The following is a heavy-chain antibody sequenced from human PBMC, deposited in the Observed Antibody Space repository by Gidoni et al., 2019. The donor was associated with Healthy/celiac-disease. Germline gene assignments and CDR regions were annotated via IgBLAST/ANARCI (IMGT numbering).Heavy chain of an antibody. CDR3: ARGCYSGSYWGGAPVSHGDY. D-gene: IGHD1-26*01. CDR1: GYTFTGYY. CDR2: INTNRGGT. V-gene: IGHV1-2*04. J-gene: IGHJ4*02. Sequence: QVQLVQSGAEVKKPGASVKVSCTADGYTFTGYYMHWVRQAPGQGLVWLGWINTNRGGTNYAQKFQGWVTMTRDTSISTAYMVLSRLRSDDTAVYYCARGCYSGSYWGGAPVSHGDYWGQGTLVTVSS.